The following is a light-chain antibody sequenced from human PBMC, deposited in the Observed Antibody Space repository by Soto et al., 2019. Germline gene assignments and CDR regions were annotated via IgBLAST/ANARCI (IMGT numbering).Light chain of an antibody. CDR1: QGISSD. V-gene: IGKV3-15*01. CDR2: GAS. CDR3: QQYLDWPRT. Sequence: TQSPSSLSASVGDRVTITCRASQGISSDLVWYRQKPGQAPRLLIYGASNRATGVPDRFSGSGSGTVFTLTISSLQSDDFAVYYCQQYLDWPRTFGQGTKVDIK. J-gene: IGKJ1*01.